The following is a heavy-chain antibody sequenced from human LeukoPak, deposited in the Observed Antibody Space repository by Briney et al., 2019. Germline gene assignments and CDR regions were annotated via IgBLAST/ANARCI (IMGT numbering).Heavy chain of an antibody. CDR2: IIPIFGTA. CDR1: GGTFSSYA. CDR3: ARFDSSARGFDY. D-gene: IGHD3-16*01. J-gene: IGHJ4*02. Sequence: SVKVSCKASGGTFSSYAISWVRQAPGQGLEWMGGIIPIFGTANYAQKFQGRVTITADKSTSTAYMELSSLRSEDTAVYYCARFDSSARGFDYWGQGTLVTVSS. V-gene: IGHV1-69*06.